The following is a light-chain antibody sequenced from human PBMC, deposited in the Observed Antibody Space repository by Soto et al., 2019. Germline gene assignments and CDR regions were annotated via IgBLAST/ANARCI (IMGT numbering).Light chain of an antibody. V-gene: IGKV1-5*03. CDR2: KAS. Sequence: DIQMTQSPSTLSASVGDRVTITCRASQSISSWLAWYQQKPGKAPKLLIYKASALESGVPSRFSGSGSGTDFTLTISSLQPDDFATYYCQQYNSYSPLTLGGGTKVDIK. J-gene: IGKJ4*01. CDR1: QSISSW. CDR3: QQYNSYSPLT.